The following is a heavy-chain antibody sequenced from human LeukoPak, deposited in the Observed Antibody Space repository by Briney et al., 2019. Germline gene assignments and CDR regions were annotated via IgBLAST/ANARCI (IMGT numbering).Heavy chain of an antibody. CDR1: GGTFSSYA. CDR3: ARALAYGSGSYYNFDY. CDR2: IIPILGIA. J-gene: IGHJ4*02. V-gene: IGHV1-69*04. Sequence: SVKVSCKASGGTFSSYAISWVRQAPGQGLEWMGRIIPILGIANYAQKFQGRVTITADKSTSTAYMELSSLRSEDTAVYYCARALAYGSGSYYNFDYWGQGTLVTVSS. D-gene: IGHD3-10*01.